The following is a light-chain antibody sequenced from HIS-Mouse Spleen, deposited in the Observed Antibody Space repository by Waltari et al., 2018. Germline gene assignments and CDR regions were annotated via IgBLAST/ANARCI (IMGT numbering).Light chain of an antibody. J-gene: IGLJ2*01. CDR1: QLGDKY. CDR2: QDS. Sequence: SYELTQPPSVSVSPAQTASITCSGAQLGDKYACWYQQKPGQSPVLVIYQDSKRPSGIPERFSGSNSGNTATLTISGTQAMDEADYYCQAWDSSTVVFGGGTKLTVL. V-gene: IGLV3-1*01. CDR3: QAWDSSTVV.